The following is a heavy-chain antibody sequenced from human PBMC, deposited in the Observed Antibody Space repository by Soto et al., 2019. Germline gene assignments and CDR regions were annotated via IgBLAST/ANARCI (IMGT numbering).Heavy chain of an antibody. Sequence: SETLSLTCAVSGGSFSGYYWSWIRQPPGKGLEWIGEINHSGSTNYNPSLKSRVTISVDTSKNQFSLKLSSVTAADTAVYYCASTQNPTDAFDIWGQGTMVTV. J-gene: IGHJ3*02. V-gene: IGHV4-34*01. CDR2: INHSGST. CDR1: GGSFSGYY. CDR3: ASTQNPTDAFDI.